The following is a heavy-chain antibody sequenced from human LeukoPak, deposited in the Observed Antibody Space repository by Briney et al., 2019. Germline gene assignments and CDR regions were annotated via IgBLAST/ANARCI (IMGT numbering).Heavy chain of an antibody. CDR2: FDPEDGET. CDR1: GYTLTELS. J-gene: IGHJ4*02. CDR3: ARERWVPYFDY. D-gene: IGHD4-23*01. Sequence: ASVKVSCKVSGYTLTELSMHWVRQAPGKGLEWMGGFDPEDGETIYAQKFQGRVTMTRDMSTSTVYMELSSLRSEDMAVYYCARERWVPYFDYWGQGTLVTVSS. V-gene: IGHV1-24*01.